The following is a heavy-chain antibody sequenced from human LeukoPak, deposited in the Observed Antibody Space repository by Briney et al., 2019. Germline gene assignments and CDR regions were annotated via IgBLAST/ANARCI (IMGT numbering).Heavy chain of an antibody. CDR3: ARGLSHSSGWPNWFDP. V-gene: IGHV1-69*05. CDR1: GGTFSSST. CDR2: ITPMFGPT. D-gene: IGHD6-19*01. Sequence: ASVKVSCKASGGTFSSSTISWVRQAPGQGLEWMGGITPMFGPTNYAQKFQGRVTITTDESMSTAYMELRSLRSDDTAVYYCARGLSHSSGWPNWFDPWGRGTLVTVSS. J-gene: IGHJ5*02.